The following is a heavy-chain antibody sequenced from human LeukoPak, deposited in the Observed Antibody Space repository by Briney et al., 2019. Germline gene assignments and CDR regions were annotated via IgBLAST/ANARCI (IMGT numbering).Heavy chain of an antibody. CDR1: GFTVSGNY. D-gene: IGHD3-22*01. V-gene: IGHV3-53*04. CDR3: ARVGGYYDSSGYPDA. J-gene: IGHJ5*02. Sequence: GGSLRLSCAASGFTVSGNYMSWVRQAPGKGLEWVSVIYSGGSTYYADSVKGRFTISRHNSKNTLYLQMNSLRAEDTAVYYCARVGGYYDSSGYPDAWGQGTLVTVSS. CDR2: IYSGGST.